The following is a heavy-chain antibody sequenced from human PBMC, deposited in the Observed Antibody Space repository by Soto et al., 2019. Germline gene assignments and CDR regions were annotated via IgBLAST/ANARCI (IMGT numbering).Heavy chain of an antibody. CDR3: ARHINLNWFDP. D-gene: IGHD2-21*01. Sequence: EVQLVESGGGLVQPGGSLRFSCAASGFTFSRYSMTWVRQAPGKGLEWLSYISITSSKIYYADSVKGRFTVSRDNAENSLFLQMNSLTDVDTAVYYCARHINLNWFDPWGQGTLVTVSS. J-gene: IGHJ5*01. CDR1: GFTFSRYS. V-gene: IGHV3-48*02. CDR2: ISITSSKI.